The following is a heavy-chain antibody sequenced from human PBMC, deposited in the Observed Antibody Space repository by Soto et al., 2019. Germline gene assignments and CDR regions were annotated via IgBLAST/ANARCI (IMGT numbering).Heavy chain of an antibody. D-gene: IGHD2-21*02. CDR2: MFHSGST. CDR1: GGSITSGGHY. CDR3: ARVTDQVVTASTPFDH. J-gene: IGHJ4*02. Sequence: SETLSLTCTVSGGSITSGGHYWAWIRQHPGKGLEWIGYMFHSGSTHYNPSLKSRISISVDTSKNQFSLKLSSVTAADTAVYYCARVTDQVVTASTPFDHWGQGALVTVYS. V-gene: IGHV4-31*03.